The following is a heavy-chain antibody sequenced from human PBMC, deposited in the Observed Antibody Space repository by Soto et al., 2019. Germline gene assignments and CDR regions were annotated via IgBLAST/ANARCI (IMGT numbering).Heavy chain of an antibody. V-gene: IGHV3-21*01. J-gene: IGHJ4*02. CDR2: ISRTSNYI. D-gene: IGHD3-3*01. CDR3: ASGVFGLVSPVIGGY. CDR1: TXGSYS. Sequence: TXGSYSMNLFRHAPGKGLEWVSSISRTSNYIYYTDSVKGRFTISRDNAKNSIYLQMNSLRAEDTATYYCASGVFGLVSPVIGGYWGQGTLVTVSS.